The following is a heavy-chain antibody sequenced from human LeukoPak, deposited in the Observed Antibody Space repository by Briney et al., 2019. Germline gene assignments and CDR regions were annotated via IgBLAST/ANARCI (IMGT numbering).Heavy chain of an antibody. CDR2: ISYDGSNK. CDR3: ARESPTRRKKYSDYYMDV. CDR1: GFTFSSYA. J-gene: IGHJ6*03. V-gene: IGHV3-30-3*01. D-gene: IGHD5-18*01. Sequence: GGSLRLSCAASGFTFSSYAMHWVRQAPGKGLEWVAVISYDGSNKYYADSVKGRFTISRDNSKNTLYLQMNSLRAEDTAVYYCARESPTRRKKYSDYYMDVWGKGTTVTVSS.